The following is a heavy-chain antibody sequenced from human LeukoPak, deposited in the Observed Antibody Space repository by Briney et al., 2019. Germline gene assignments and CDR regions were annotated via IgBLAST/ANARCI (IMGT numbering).Heavy chain of an antibody. Sequence: SETLSLTCTVSGGSISSSSYYWGWIRQPPGKGLEWIGSIHYSGSTYYNPSLKSRVTISVDTSKNQFSLKLSSVTAADTAVYYCARHYYGTGSYFSFDPWGQGTLVTVSS. V-gene: IGHV4-39*01. J-gene: IGHJ5*02. CDR2: IHYSGST. CDR3: ARHYYGTGSYFSFDP. D-gene: IGHD3-10*01. CDR1: GGSISSSSYY.